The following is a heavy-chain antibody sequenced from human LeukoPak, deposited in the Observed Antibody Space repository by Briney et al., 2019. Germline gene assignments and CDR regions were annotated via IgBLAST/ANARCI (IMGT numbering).Heavy chain of an antibody. CDR1: GFTFDDYG. Sequence: PGGSLRLSCAASGFTFDDYGMSWVRHAPGKGLEWVSGINWNGGSTGYADSVKGRFTISRDNAKNSLYLQMNSLRAEDTALYYCARISYYDSSGPIDYWGQGTLVTVSS. CDR2: INWNGGST. D-gene: IGHD3-22*01. J-gene: IGHJ4*02. CDR3: ARISYYDSSGPIDY. V-gene: IGHV3-20*04.